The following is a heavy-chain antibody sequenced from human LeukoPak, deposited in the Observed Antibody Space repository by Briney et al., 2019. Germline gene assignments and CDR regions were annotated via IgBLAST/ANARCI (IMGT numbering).Heavy chain of an antibody. CDR2: INHSGST. D-gene: IGHD3-10*01. CDR3: ARGGRSEYYGSASHDY. V-gene: IGHV4-34*01. CDR1: GGSFSGYY. J-gene: IGHJ4*02. Sequence: SATLSLTCAVYGGSFSGYYWTWIRQPPGKGLEWIGEINHSGSTNYNPSLKSRVTILGDTSKNQFSLKLSSVTAADTAVYYCARGGRSEYYGSASHDYWGQGTLVTVSS.